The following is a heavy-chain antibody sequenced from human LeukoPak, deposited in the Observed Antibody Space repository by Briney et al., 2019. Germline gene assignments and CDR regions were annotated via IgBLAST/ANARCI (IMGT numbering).Heavy chain of an antibody. D-gene: IGHD3-22*01. V-gene: IGHV3-48*02. CDR3: ARKADSSGLFDY. CDR2: ISSSSSTI. Sequence: GGSLRLSCAASGFTFSSYNMNWVRKAPGKGLEWVSYISSSSSTIYYADSVKGRFTISRDNAKNSLYLQMNSLRDEDTAVYFCARKADSSGLFDYWGQGTLVTVSS. CDR1: GFTFSSYN. J-gene: IGHJ4*02.